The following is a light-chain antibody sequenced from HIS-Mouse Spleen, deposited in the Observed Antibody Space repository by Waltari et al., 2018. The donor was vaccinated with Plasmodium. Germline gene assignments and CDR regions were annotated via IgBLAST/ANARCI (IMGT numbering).Light chain of an antibody. J-gene: IGLJ3*02. Sequence: SYELTQPPSVPVSPGQTARITFSGDALPKKYAYWYQQKSGQAPVLVIYEDSKRPSGIPERFSGSSSGTMATLTISGAQVEDEADYYCYSTDSSGNHRVFGGGTKLTVL. CDR3: YSTDSSGNHRV. CDR1: ALPKKY. V-gene: IGLV3-10*01. CDR2: EDS.